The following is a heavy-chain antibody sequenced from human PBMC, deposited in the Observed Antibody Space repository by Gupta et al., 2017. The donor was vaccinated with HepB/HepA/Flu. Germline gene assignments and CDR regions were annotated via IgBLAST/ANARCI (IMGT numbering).Heavy chain of an antibody. CDR1: GLPLRNHG. D-gene: IGHD3-16*01. J-gene: IGHJ4*02. Sequence: EEHLLYSGGALVHPGGSLRLSCAASGLPLRNHGMGWVRQVPGKGLEWGSTLSGASTFYADSVKGRFTIYRDDAQNTLCLQMNSLRDEETDIYFCAKDHRRKIMKMIPHLDCWGQGTLVTVSS. CDR2: LSGAST. CDR3: AKDHRRKIMKMIPHLDC. V-gene: IGHV3-23*01.